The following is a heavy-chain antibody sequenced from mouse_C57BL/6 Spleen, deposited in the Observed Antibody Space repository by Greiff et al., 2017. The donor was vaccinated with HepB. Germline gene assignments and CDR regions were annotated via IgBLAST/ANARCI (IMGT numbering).Heavy chain of an antibody. J-gene: IGHJ1*03. D-gene: IGHD1-1*01. Sequence: VQLQQSGPVLVKPGASVKMSCKASGYTFTDYYMNWVKQSHGKSLEWIGVINPYNGGTSYNQKFKGKATLTVDKSSSTAYMELNSLTSEDSAVYYCAPYYYGSRYFDVWGTGTTVTVSS. CDR1: GYTFTDYY. V-gene: IGHV1-19*01. CDR2: INPYNGGT. CDR3: APYYYGSRYFDV.